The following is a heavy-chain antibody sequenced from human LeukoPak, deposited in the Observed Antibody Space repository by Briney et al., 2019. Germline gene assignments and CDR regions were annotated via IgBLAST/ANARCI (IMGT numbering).Heavy chain of an antibody. CDR2: IKSNI. V-gene: IGHV3-21*05. CDR1: GLTFSDYS. Sequence: PGGSLRLSCSASGLTFSDYSVNWVRQAPGKGLEWVAYIKSNIYYADSVKGRFTISRDNAQNLVYLQMNSLTTEDTAVYYCAREDSTSWYQEFWGQGTLVTVSS. D-gene: IGHD6-13*01. J-gene: IGHJ4*02. CDR3: AREDSTSWYQEF.